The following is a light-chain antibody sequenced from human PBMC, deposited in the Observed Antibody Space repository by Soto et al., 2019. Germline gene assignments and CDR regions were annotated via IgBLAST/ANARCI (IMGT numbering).Light chain of an antibody. Sequence: DIQMTQSPSTLSASVGDTVTITCRASQTISGWLAWYQQKPGKAPKLLIYDASSLESGVPSRFSGSGSGTEFTLTISSLQPDDFATYYCQQYNSYSPWTCGQGTKVDIK. J-gene: IGKJ1*01. CDR1: QTISGW. CDR3: QQYNSYSPWT. CDR2: DAS. V-gene: IGKV1-5*01.